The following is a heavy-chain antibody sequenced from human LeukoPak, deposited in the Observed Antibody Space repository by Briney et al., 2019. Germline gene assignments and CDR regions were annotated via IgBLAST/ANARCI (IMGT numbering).Heavy chain of an antibody. J-gene: IGHJ3*02. D-gene: IGHD1-1*01. CDR3: ATSAGTPIRNAFDI. Sequence: PSETLSLTCTVSGGSISSGGYYWSWIRQPPGKGLEWIGYIYHSGSTYYNPSLKSRVTISVDRSKNHFSLKLSSVTAADTAVYYCATSAGTPIRNAFDIWGQGTMVTVSS. CDR2: IYHSGST. CDR1: GGSISSGGYY. V-gene: IGHV4-30-2*01.